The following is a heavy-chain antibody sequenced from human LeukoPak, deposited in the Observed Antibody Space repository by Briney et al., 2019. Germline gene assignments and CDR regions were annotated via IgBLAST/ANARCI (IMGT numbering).Heavy chain of an antibody. V-gene: IGHV3-30*02. J-gene: IGHJ4*02. D-gene: IGHD6-6*01. CDR1: GFTFSSYG. Sequence: GGSLRLSCAASGFTFSSYGMHWVRQAPGKGLEWVAFIRYDGSNKYYADSVKGRFTISRDNSKNTLYLQMNSLRAEDTAVYYCAKDGKSGSSKGYYFDYWGQGTLVTVSS. CDR3: AKDGKSGSSKGYYFDY. CDR2: IRYDGSNK.